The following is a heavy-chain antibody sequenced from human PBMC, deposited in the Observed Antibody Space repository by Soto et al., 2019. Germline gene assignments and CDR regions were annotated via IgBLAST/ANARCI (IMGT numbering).Heavy chain of an antibody. J-gene: IGHJ6*01. CDR3: ALSFSQTNIDV. V-gene: IGHV1-2*02. CDR1: GYTFTGYY. Sequence: QVQLVQSGPEVGKPGASVKVSCKASGYTFTGYYLHWVRQAPGQGLEWMGYINPDSGRTRYAQKFQGTVTMTRDTSITTAYLELSSLKYDDSAIFYCALSFSQTNIDVWGQVATGIVSS. CDR2: INPDSGRT.